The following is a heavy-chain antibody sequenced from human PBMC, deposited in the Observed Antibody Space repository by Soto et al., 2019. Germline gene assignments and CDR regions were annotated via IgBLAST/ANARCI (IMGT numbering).Heavy chain of an antibody. Sequence: QVQLVESGGGVIQPGSSLRLSCAASGFTFSNYGMNWVRQAPGKGLEWVAGISSDGNGKYYADYVKGRFSISRDNPKNTLLREMSSVRVEDTAINSCGKVTRERLGWFDSGGQGTSAAASS. J-gene: IGHJ5*01. V-gene: IGHV3-30*18. CDR2: ISSDGNGK. CDR3: GKVTRERLGWFDS. D-gene: IGHD6-25*01. CDR1: GFTFSNYG.